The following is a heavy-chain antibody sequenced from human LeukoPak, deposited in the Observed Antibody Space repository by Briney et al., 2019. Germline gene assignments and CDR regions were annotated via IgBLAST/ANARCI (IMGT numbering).Heavy chain of an antibody. CDR2: IYNSGST. Sequence: SETLSLTCTVSDGSINIYYWSWIRHAPGKGLEWIGYIYNSGSTNYNPSLRRRVTISMDTYKIQFSLRLTSVTAADTAMYYCARGYNYGAHYWFDYWGQGTLVTVSS. CDR3: ARGYNYGAHYWFDY. V-gene: IGHV4-59*01. CDR1: DGSINIYY. J-gene: IGHJ4*02. D-gene: IGHD5-18*01.